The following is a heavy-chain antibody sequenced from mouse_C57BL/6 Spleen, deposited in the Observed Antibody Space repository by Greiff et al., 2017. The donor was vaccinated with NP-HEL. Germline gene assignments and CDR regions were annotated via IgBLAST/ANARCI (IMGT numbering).Heavy chain of an antibody. Sequence: VLLLESGPGLVAPSPCLSITCTVSGYSLTSYAISWVRQPPGQGLEWLGVIWPGGGTNYNSALKSRLSISKDNSKSQVYLKMNSLQTDDTARYYCASMNTTNWYFDVWGTGTTVTVSS. D-gene: IGHD2-4*01. CDR2: IWPGGGT. CDR3: ASMNTTNWYFDV. V-gene: IGHV2-9-1*01. J-gene: IGHJ1*03. CDR1: GYSLTSYA.